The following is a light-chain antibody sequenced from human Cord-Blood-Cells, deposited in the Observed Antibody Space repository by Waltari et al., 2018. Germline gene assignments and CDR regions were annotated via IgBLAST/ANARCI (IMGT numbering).Light chain of an antibody. CDR3: QQYGSSPFT. Sequence: EIVLTQSPGTLSLSPGERATLSCRASQSVSSRDLAWYPQKPGQAPRRLVYGAARRATGIPDRFSGSGSGTDFTLTISRLEPEDFAVYYCQQYGSSPFTFGPGTKVDIK. CDR2: GAA. V-gene: IGKV3-20*01. CDR1: QSVSSRD. J-gene: IGKJ3*01.